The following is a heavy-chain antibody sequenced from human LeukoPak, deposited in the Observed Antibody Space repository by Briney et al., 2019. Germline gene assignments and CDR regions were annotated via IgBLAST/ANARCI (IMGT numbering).Heavy chain of an antibody. CDR1: GFTFSTYW. CDR2: ISSDGSNT. CDR3: VLVSLTPG. Sequence: GGSLRXSCAASGFTFSTYWMHWVRQAPGKGLVWVSRISSDGSNTNYADSVKGRFTISRDNANNTLYLQMNSLRAEDTAVYYCVLVSLTPGWGQGTLVTVSS. J-gene: IGHJ4*02. D-gene: IGHD3-3*02. V-gene: IGHV3-74*01.